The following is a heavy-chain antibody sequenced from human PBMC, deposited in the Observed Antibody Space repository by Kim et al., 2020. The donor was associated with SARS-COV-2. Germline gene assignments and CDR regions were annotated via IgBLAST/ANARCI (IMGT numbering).Heavy chain of an antibody. CDR2: INPSGGST. J-gene: IGHJ5*02. V-gene: IGHV1-46*01. D-gene: IGHD6-13*01. Sequence: ASVKVSCKASGYTFTSYYMHWVRQAPGQGLEWMGIINPSGGSTSYAQKFQGRVTMTRDTSTSTVYMELSSLRSEDTAVYYCARAPDMYSSSSDWFDPWGQGTLVTVSS. CDR1: GYTFTSYY. CDR3: ARAPDMYSSSSDWFDP.